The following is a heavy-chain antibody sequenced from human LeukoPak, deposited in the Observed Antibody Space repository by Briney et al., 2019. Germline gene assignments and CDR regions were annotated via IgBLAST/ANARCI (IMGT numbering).Heavy chain of an antibody. V-gene: IGHV1-69*04. CDR2: IIPILGIA. CDR1: GATFSSYA. J-gene: IGHJ6*02. CDR3: ARSAHIPPPNYYYGMDV. Sequence: SGKVSCKPSGATFSSYAISWVRQAPGQRLEWMGRIIPILGIANYAQKFQGRVTITADKSTGTAYMELSRLRSEDTAVYYCARSAHIPPPNYYYGMDVWGQGTTVTVSS. D-gene: IGHD2-2*02.